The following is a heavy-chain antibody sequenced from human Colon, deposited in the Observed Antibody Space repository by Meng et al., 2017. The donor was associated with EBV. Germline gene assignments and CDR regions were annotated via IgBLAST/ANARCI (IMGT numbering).Heavy chain of an antibody. CDR3: ARGEPVPGHFLKS. J-gene: IGHJ5*02. Sequence: QVPLERCGAVLVTPPWSLSLTRSVSGASLSDYYGSWIRQPPGKGLEWMGEINHSGNTNYNPSLKSRVTISIDSSTNQFSLKLSSVTDADTAVYFCARGEPVPGHFLKSWGQGTLVTVSS. CDR1: GASLSDYY. V-gene: IGHV4-34*01. CDR2: INHSGNT. D-gene: IGHD6-19*01.